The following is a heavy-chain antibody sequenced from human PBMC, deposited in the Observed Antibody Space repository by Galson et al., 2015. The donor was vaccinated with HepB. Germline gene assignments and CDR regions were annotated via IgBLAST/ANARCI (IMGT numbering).Heavy chain of an antibody. V-gene: IGHV6-1*01. CDR2: TYYRSKWYN. D-gene: IGHD6-13*01. Sequence: CAISGDSVSSNSAAWNWIRQSPSRGLEWLGRTYYRSKWYNDYAVSVKSRITINPDTSKNQFSLQLNSVTPEDTAVYYCARGSSPGVFSSWYYYNTDNWFDPWGQGTLVTVSS. CDR3: ARGSSPGVFSSWYYYNTDNWFDP. J-gene: IGHJ5*02. CDR1: GDSVSSNSAA.